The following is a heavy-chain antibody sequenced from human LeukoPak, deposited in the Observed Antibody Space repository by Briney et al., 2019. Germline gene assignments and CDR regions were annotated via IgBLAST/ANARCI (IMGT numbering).Heavy chain of an antibody. Sequence: PSETLSLTCAVYGGSFSGYYWSWIRQPPGKGLEWIGGINHSGSTNYNPSLKSRVTISVDTSKNQFSLKLSSVTAADTAVYYCARGPTDRLPIYYYDSSGYRFDYWGQGTLVTVSS. D-gene: IGHD3-22*01. CDR3: ARGPTDRLPIYYYDSSGYRFDY. V-gene: IGHV4-34*01. CDR2: INHSGST. CDR1: GGSFSGYY. J-gene: IGHJ4*02.